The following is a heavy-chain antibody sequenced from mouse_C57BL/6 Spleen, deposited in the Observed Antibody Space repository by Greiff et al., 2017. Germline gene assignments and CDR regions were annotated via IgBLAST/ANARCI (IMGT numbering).Heavy chain of an antibody. D-gene: IGHD2-4*01. CDR2: INPGSGGT. J-gene: IGHJ3*01. Sequence: QVQLVESGAELVRPGTSVKVSCKASGYAFTNYLIEWVKQRPGQGLEWIGVINPGSGGTNYNEKFKGKATLTADKSSSTAYMQLSSLTSEDSAVYFCARAAYYDYDQGFAYWGQGTLVTVSA. CDR1: GYAFTNYL. V-gene: IGHV1-54*01. CDR3: ARAAYYDYDQGFAY.